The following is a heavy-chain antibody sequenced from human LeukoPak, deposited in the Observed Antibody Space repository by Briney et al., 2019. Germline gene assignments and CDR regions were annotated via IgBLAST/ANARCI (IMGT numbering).Heavy chain of an antibody. Sequence: GASVKVSCKASGYTFTSYYMHWVRQAPGQGLEWMGIINPSGGSTSYAQKFQGRVTMTRDMSTSTVYMELSSLRSEDTAVYYCARDIGAVVGIAVAGTFDYWGQGTLVTVSS. V-gene: IGHV1-46*01. CDR3: ARDIGAVVGIAVAGTFDY. D-gene: IGHD6-19*01. CDR2: INPSGGST. CDR1: GYTFTSYY. J-gene: IGHJ4*02.